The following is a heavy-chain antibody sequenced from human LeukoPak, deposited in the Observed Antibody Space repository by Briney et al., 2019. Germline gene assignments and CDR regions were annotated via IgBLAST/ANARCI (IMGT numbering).Heavy chain of an antibody. D-gene: IGHD5-18*01. J-gene: IGHJ5*02. CDR3: ARDGDTAATPHWFDP. CDR1: GGTFSSYA. Sequence: GASVKVSCKAPGGTFSSYAISWVRQAPGQGLEWMGRIIPIFGIANYAQKFQGRVTITADKSTSTAYMELSSLRSEDTAVYYCARDGDTAATPHWFDPWGQGTLVTVSS. V-gene: IGHV1-69*04. CDR2: IIPIFGIA.